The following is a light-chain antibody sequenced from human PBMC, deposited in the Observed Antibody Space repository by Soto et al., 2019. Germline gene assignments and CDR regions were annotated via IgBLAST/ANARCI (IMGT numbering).Light chain of an antibody. CDR3: SSHTSTSPYV. Sequence: QSVLTHPASVSGSPLHSITISCTGTSSDVGGYNYVSWYQHHPGKAPKLIIYDVSNRPSGVSNRFSGSKSGNTASLTISGLQAEDEADYYCSSHTSTSPYVFGTGTKATVL. CDR2: DVS. CDR1: SSDVGGYNY. V-gene: IGLV2-14*03. J-gene: IGLJ1*01.